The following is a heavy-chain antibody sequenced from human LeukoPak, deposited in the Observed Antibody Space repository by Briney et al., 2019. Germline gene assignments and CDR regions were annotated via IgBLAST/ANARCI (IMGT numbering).Heavy chain of an antibody. D-gene: IGHD3-22*01. CDR3: ARDLGGWLLDY. CDR2: ISSSSSYI. CDR1: GFTFSSYS. J-gene: IGHJ4*02. Sequence: GGSLRLSCAASGFTFSSYSMNWVRQAPGKGLEGVSSISSSSSYIYYADSVKGRFTISRDNAKNSLYLQMNSLRAEDTAVYYCARDLGGWLLDYWGQGTLVTVSS. V-gene: IGHV3-21*01.